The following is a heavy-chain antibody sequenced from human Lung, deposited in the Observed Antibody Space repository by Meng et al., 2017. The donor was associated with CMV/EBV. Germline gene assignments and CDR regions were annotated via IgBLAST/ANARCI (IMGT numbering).Heavy chain of an antibody. CDR3: AGGLGFWDARYYYGMDV. V-gene: IGHV3-48*03. CDR2: INDATNNK. Sequence: SRAAAGFIFSLFEMNWVRQAPGEGLEWISYINDATNNKYYANSMKGRFTISRDNTQNSLYLQMSSLRADDTAVYYCAGGLGFWDARYYYGMDVWGQGTTVTVSS. J-gene: IGHJ6*02. D-gene: IGHD3-3*01. CDR1: GFIFSLFE.